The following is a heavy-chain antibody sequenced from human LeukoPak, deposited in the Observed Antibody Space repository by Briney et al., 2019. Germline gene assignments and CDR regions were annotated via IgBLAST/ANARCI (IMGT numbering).Heavy chain of an antibody. V-gene: IGHV3-21*01. D-gene: IGHD2-2*01. Sequence: GGSLRLSCAASGFTFIFSSYSMNWVRQAPGKGLEWVSSISSSSSYIYYVDSVKGRFTISRDNAKNSLYLQMNSLRAEDTAVYYCARDRLCSSTSCYAFDIWGQGTMVTVSS. CDR1: GFTFIFSSYS. CDR2: ISSSSSYI. J-gene: IGHJ3*02. CDR3: ARDRLCSSTSCYAFDI.